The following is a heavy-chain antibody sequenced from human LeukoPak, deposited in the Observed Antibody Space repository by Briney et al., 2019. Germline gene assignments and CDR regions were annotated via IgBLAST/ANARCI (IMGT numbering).Heavy chain of an antibody. J-gene: IGHJ4*02. V-gene: IGHV1-69*04. CDR3: ATGAGGMITFGGVNS. CDR1: GGTFSSYA. D-gene: IGHD3-16*01. CDR2: IIPILGIA. Sequence: ASVKVSCKASGGTFSSYAISWVRQAPGQGLEWMGRIIPILGIADYAQKFQGRVTITADKSTSTAYMELSSLRSEDTAVYYCATGAGGMITFGGVNSWGQGTLVTVSS.